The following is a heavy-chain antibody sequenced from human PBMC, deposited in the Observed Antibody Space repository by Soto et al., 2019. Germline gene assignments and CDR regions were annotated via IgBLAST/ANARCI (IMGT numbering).Heavy chain of an antibody. CDR3: ARDQVAEGSCYFDY. CDR1: GFTFSSYG. D-gene: IGHD2-15*01. Sequence: WGSLRLSCAASGFTFSSYGMHWVRQAPGKGLEWVAVIWYDGSNKYYADSVKGRFTISRDNSKNTLYLQMNSLRAEDTAVYYCARDQVAEGSCYFDYWGQGTLVTVSS. J-gene: IGHJ4*02. CDR2: IWYDGSNK. V-gene: IGHV3-33*01.